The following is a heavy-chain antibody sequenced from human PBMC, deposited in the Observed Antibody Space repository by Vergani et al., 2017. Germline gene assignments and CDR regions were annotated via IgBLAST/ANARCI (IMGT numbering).Heavy chain of an antibody. CDR2: IKSDGSIT. CDR1: GFSFSGYW. CDR3: SNWFDS. J-gene: IGHJ5*01. D-gene: IGHD3-16*01. V-gene: IGHV3-74*01. Sequence: EVQLVEPGGGLIHPGGSLRLSCEGSGFSFSGYWMHWVRQSPEKGLVWVSRIKSDGSITNYADSVKGRFTISRDNAKNTLYLEMNSLRGDDTAICFMSNWFDSWGQGTLVTVSS.